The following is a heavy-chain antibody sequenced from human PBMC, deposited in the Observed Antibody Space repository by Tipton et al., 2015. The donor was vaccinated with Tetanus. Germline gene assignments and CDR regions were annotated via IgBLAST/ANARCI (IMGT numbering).Heavy chain of an antibody. CDR1: VGSISSGDYY. J-gene: IGHJ6*03. Sequence: TLSLTCTVSVGSISSGDYYWSWVRQSPGEGLEWIGHIYKSGNTYYKPSLKSRVAISIDASKNQFSLKLNSMTAAGTAVYYCARVGYYYYYVDVWGKGTSVTVSS. V-gene: IGHV4-30-4*01. CDR2: IYKSGNT. D-gene: IGHD3-22*01. CDR3: ARVGYYYYYVDV.